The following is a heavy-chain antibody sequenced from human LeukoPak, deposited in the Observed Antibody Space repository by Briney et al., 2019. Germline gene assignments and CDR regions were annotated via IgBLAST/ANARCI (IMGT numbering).Heavy chain of an antibody. V-gene: IGHV1-18*01. CDR3: AREVYGGFDY. Sequence: KLQGRVTMTTDTSTSTAYMVLRSLRSDDTAVYYCAREVYGGFDYWGQGTLVTVSS. J-gene: IGHJ4*02. D-gene: IGHD1-14*01.